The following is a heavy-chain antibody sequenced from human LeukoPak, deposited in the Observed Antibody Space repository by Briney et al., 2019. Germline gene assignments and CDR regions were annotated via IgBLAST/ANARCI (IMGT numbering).Heavy chain of an antibody. Sequence: PGGSLRLSCAASGXTFSSCWMSWVRQAPGKGLEWVANINQDGSEKYYVDSVKGLFTISRDNAKNSLYLQMNSPRAEDTAVYYCARNFATDYWGQGTLVTVSS. D-gene: IGHD1-26*01. CDR2: INQDGSEK. CDR3: ARNFATDY. J-gene: IGHJ4*02. CDR1: GXTFSSCW. V-gene: IGHV3-7*05.